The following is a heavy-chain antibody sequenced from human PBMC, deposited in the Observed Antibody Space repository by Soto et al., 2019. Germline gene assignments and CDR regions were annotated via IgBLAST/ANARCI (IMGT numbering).Heavy chain of an antibody. Sequence: QVQLQESGPGLVKPSETLSLTCSVSGGSISSYYLSWIRQPAGKALEWIGRIYTSGSTNYNPSLKRRVTMSVDTSKNQFSLKLTSVTAADTAVYYCARDPYCRSTSCYDAFDIWGQGTLVTVSS. V-gene: IGHV4-4*07. CDR3: ARDPYCRSTSCYDAFDI. CDR1: GGSISSYY. J-gene: IGHJ3*02. D-gene: IGHD2-2*01. CDR2: IYTSGST.